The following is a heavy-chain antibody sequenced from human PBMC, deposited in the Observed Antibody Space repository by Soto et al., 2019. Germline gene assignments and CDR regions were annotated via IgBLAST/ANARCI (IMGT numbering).Heavy chain of an antibody. CDR3: ARSGGYSYGLNDYYGMDV. CDR2: ISYDGSNK. D-gene: IGHD5-18*01. J-gene: IGHJ6*02. CDR1: GFTFSSYA. V-gene: IGHV3-30-3*01. Sequence: QVQLVESGGGVAQPGRSLRLSCAASGFTFSSYAMHWVRQAPGKGLEWVAVISYDGSNKYYADSVKGRFTISRDNSKNTLYLQMNSLRAEDTAVYYCARSGGYSYGLNDYYGMDVWGQGTTVTVSS.